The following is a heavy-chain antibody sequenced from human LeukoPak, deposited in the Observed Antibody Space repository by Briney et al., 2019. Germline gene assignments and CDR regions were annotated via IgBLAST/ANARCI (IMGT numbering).Heavy chain of an antibody. D-gene: IGHD1-26*01. CDR1: GGPMRSSSYF. J-gene: IGHJ4*02. CDR3: ASFPDAVGANGG. CDR2: NYYCGST. Sequence: AVPQTLPCTVCGGPMRSSSYFWPRICRPPAKGLEWIGSNYYCGSTCYHPSCKSRVTLLVGSSKEQFSLELSSVTAADTAVYYCASFPDAVGANGGWGQGTLVTVSS. V-gene: IGHV4-39*01.